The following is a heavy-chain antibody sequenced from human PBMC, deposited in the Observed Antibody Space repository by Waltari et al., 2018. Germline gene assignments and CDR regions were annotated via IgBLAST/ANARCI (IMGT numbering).Heavy chain of an antibody. J-gene: IGHJ6*02. V-gene: IGHV1-24*01. CDR3: ETVEGATTGGMDV. D-gene: IGHD1-26*01. CDR2: FEPEDGET. CDR1: GYTLTEFS. Sequence: QVQLVQSGAEVKKPGASVKVPCTFSGYTLTEFSMHWVRQAPGKGLEWMGGFEPEDGETIYAQKFQGRVTMTEDTSTDTAYMELSSLRSEDTAVYYCETVEGATTGGMDVWGQGTTVTVSS.